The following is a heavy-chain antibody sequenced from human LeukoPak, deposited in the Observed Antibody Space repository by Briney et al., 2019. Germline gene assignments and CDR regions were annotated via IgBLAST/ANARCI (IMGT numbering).Heavy chain of an antibody. CDR2: IYYSGST. CDR3: ARLGGQWSGSEFDY. D-gene: IGHD3-3*01. CDR1: GGSISSSSYY. V-gene: IGHV4-39*01. Sequence: PSETLSLTCTVSGGSISSSSYYWGWIRQPPGKGLEWIGSIYYSGSTYYNPSLKSRVTISVDTSKNQFSLKLSSVTAAHTAVYYCARLGGQWSGSEFDYWGQGTLVTVSS. J-gene: IGHJ4*02.